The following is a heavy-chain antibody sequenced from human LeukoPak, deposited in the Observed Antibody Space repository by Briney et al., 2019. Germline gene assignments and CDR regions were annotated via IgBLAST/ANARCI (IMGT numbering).Heavy chain of an antibody. D-gene: IGHD6-13*01. V-gene: IGHV4-34*01. CDR2: INHSGST. Sequence: PSETLSLTCAVYGGSFSRYYLSWIRQPPGKGLEWIGEINHSGSTNYNPSLKSRVTISVDTSKNQFSLKLSSVTAADTAVYYCAREGGSSWYSRDYYYMDVWGKGSTVTVSS. J-gene: IGHJ6*03. CDR3: AREGGSSWYSRDYYYMDV. CDR1: GGSFSRYY.